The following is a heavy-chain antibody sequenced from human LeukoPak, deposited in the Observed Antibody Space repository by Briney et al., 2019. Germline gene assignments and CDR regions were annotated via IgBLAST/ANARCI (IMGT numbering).Heavy chain of an antibody. Sequence: PGGSLRLSCAASGFTFTNNFMSWVRQVPGKGLECVANIKQDGPETTYADSVRGRFTIFRDNAKDSVYLQTNSLRAEDSATYYCVREGFYFFDFWGQGTLVTVSS. CDR1: GFTFTNNF. CDR2: IKQDGPET. CDR3: VREGFYFFDF. J-gene: IGHJ4*01. V-gene: IGHV3-7*01.